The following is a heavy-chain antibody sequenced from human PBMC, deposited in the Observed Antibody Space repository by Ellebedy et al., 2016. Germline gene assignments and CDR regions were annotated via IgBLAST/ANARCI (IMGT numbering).Heavy chain of an antibody. CDR2: IKSKTDGGAA. CDR1: GCTFSNAW. Sequence: GESLKISCAASGCTFSNAWVNWVRQAPGKGLEWVGRIKSKTDGGAADYAAPVKGRFTISRDDSKNTLYLQMNSLKTEDTAVYFCTTVYRYNYDSVWGQGTLVTVSS. CDR3: TTVYRYNYDSV. J-gene: IGHJ4*02. V-gene: IGHV3-15*01. D-gene: IGHD5-18*01.